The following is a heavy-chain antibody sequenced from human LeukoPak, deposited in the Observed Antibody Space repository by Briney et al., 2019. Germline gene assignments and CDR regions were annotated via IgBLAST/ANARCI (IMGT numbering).Heavy chain of an antibody. CDR1: GFTFSSYA. D-gene: IGHD3-22*01. CDR3: AKPDRMIVVVITPHAYFDY. CDR2: ISGSGGST. J-gene: IGHJ4*02. V-gene: IGHV3-23*01. Sequence: GGSLRLSCAASGFTFSSYAMSWVRQAPGKGLEWVSAISGSGGSTYYADSVKGRFTISRDNSKNTLYLQMNSLRAEDTAVYYCAKPDRMIVVVITPHAYFDYWGQGTLVTVSS.